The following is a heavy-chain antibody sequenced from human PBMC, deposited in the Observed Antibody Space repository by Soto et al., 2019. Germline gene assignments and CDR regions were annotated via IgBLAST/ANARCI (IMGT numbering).Heavy chain of an antibody. D-gene: IGHD2-15*01. CDR1: GFTFIAYS. J-gene: IGHJ5*02. CDR2: ISFDGSEK. CDR3: ARDPTSCSGGRCNSVGCFDP. V-gene: IGHV3-30-3*01. Sequence: QVQLVESGGGVVQPGRSLRLSCAASGFTFIAYSMHWVRQAPGKGLEWLAVISFDGSEKHYAHSVKGRCTISRDNSNNTLYLQMNSLRDDDTAIYYCARDPTSCSGGRCNSVGCFDPWGQGTLVIVSS.